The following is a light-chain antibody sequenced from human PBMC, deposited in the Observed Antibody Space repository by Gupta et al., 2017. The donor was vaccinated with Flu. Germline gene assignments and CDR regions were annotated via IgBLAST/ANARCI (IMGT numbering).Light chain of an antibody. J-gene: IGLJ2*01. V-gene: IGLV1-51*02. CDR3: GKSDSSRSAGV. CDR1: SSNIGNNY. CDR2: YNN. Sequence: QSVLTQPPSVSAAPGQKVTISCSGSSSNIGNNYVSWYQQLPATAPNLLIYYNNKRPSAIPDRFSCSKSGTSATPVTTGLQTGEEADDYCGKSDSSRSAGVFGGGTKLTVL.